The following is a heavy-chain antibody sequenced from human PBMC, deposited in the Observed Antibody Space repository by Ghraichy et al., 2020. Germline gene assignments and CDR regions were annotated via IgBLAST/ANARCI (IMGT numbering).Heavy chain of an antibody. Sequence: TLSLTCAVYGGSFSGYYWSWIRQPPGKGLEWIGEINHSGSTNYNPSLKSRVTISVDTSKNQFSLKLSSVTAADTAVYYCARELLAGIEDYWGQGTLVTVSS. CDR3: ARELLAGIEDY. CDR2: INHSGST. J-gene: IGHJ4*02. V-gene: IGHV4-34*01. CDR1: GGSFSGYY. D-gene: IGHD6-13*01.